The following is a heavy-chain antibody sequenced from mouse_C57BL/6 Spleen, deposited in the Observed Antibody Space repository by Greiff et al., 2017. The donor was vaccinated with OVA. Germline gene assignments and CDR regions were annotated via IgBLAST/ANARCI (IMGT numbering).Heavy chain of an antibody. Sequence: DVMLVESGGGLVKPGGSLKLSCAASGFTFSDYGMHWVRQAPEKGLEWVAYISSGSSTIYYADTVKGRFTISRDNAKNTLFLQMTSLRSEDTAMYYCARDGSSYYAMDYWGQGTSVTVSS. CDR3: ARDGSSYYAMDY. D-gene: IGHD2-3*01. CDR1: GFTFSDYG. J-gene: IGHJ4*01. V-gene: IGHV5-17*01. CDR2: ISSGSSTI.